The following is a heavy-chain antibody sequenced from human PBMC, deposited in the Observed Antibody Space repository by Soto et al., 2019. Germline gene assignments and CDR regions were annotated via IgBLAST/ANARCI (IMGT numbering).Heavy chain of an antibody. Sequence: QVHLVASGGGVVQPGRSLRLSCVASGFTFSTYGMHWVRQAPGKGLEWVAVIWYDGSKTYYADSVKGRFTISKDNSKTTLYLQMNSLRAEDTAIYYCARDIWFEKSKCLDYWGHGTLVTVSS. CDR3: ARDIWFEKSKCLDY. D-gene: IGHD3-10*01. V-gene: IGHV3-33*01. CDR2: IWYDGSKT. CDR1: GFTFSTYG. J-gene: IGHJ4*01.